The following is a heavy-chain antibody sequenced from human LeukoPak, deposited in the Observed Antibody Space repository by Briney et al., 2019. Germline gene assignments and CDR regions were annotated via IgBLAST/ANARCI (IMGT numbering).Heavy chain of an antibody. CDR2: IYTSGST. Sequence: SETLSLTCTVSGGSISSGSYYWSWIRQPAGKGLEWIGRIYTSGSTNYNPSLESRVTISVDTSKNQFSLKLSSVTAADTAVYYCARDNSSSWYRWFDPWGQGTLVTVSS. CDR3: ARDNSSSWYRWFDP. V-gene: IGHV4-61*02. CDR1: GGSISSGSYY. D-gene: IGHD6-13*01. J-gene: IGHJ5*02.